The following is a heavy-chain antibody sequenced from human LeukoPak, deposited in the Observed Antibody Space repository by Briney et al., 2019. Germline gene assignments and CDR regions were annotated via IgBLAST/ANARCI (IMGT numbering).Heavy chain of an antibody. CDR3: ARLTGTTGFDY. V-gene: IGHV3-7*01. D-gene: IGHD1-1*01. CDR2: IKQDGSDK. J-gene: IGHJ4*02. CDR1: GFPFSSYW. Sequence: GGSLRLXCAASGFPFSSYWMSWVRQAPGKGLEWVANIKQDGSDKYYVDSVKGRFTISRDNARKSLYLQLNSLRADDTAVYYCARLTGTTGFDYWGQGTLVTVSS.